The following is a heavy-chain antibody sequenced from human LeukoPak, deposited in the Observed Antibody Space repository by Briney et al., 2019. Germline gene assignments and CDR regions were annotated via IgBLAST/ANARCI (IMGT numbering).Heavy chain of an antibody. CDR1: GFTFSSYA. J-gene: IGHJ3*02. V-gene: IGHV3-23*01. CDR3: ARVSSYGNAFDI. D-gene: IGHD2/OR15-2a*01. Sequence: PGGSLRLSCAASGFTFSSYAMSWVRQAPGKGLEWVSAISGSGGSTYYADSVKGRFTISRDNAKNSLYLQMNSLRAEDTAVYYCARVSSYGNAFDIWGQGTMVTVSS. CDR2: ISGSGGST.